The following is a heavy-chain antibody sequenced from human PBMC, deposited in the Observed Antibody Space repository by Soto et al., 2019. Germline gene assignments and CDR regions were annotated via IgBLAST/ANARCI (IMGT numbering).Heavy chain of an antibody. CDR2: ISAYNGNT. D-gene: IGHD4-17*01. J-gene: IGHJ4*02. CDR3: ARHDYADLCHFGY. V-gene: IGHV1-18*04. Sequence: QVQLVQFGGEVKKPGASVTVSCKASGYSFTTYGITWVRQAPGQGLEWMGWISAYNGNTKYAQKLQGRVTMTIDTSTSTAYMELRSLRAEDTAVYYCARHDYADLCHFGYWGQGTLVTVSS. CDR1: GYSFTTYG.